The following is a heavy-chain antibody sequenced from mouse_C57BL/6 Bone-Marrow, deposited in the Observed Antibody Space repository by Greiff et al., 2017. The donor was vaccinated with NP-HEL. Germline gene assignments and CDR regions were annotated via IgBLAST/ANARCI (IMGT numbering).Heavy chain of an antibody. CDR2: IRSKSNNYAT. CDR3: VRQLGRGGAFDY. CDR1: GFSFNTYA. J-gene: IGHJ2*01. Sequence: EVMLVESGGGLVQPKGSLKLSCAASGFSFNTYAMNWVRQAPGKGLEWVARIRSKSNNYATYYADSVKDRFTISRDDSESMLYLQMNNLKTEDTAMYYCVRQLGRGGAFDYWGQGTTLTVSS. V-gene: IGHV10-1*01. D-gene: IGHD4-1*01.